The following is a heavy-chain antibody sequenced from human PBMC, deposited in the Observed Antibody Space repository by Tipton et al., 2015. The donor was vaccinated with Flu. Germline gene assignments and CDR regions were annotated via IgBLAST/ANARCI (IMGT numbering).Heavy chain of an antibody. CDR1: GFTFSNYG. D-gene: IGHD3-22*01. Sequence: SLRLSCAASGFTFSNYGMHWVRQAPGKGLEWVAVIWYDGSNKYYADSVKGRFIISRDNSKNTLFLQMNRLRAEDTAVYYCASCYYDSSGFDFWGQGTLVAVSS. CDR2: IWYDGSNK. CDR3: ASCYYDSSGFDF. V-gene: IGHV3-33*01. J-gene: IGHJ4*02.